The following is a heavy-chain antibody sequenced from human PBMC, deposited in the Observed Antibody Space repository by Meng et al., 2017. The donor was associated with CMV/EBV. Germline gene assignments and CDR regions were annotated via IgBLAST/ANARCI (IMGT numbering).Heavy chain of an antibody. CDR1: GGSISSSSYY. D-gene: IGHD6-13*01. CDR3: ARDGLGYSSSWENYFDY. CDR2: IYYSGST. J-gene: IGHJ4*02. Sequence: SETLSLTCTVSGGSISSSSYYWGWIRQPPGKGLEWIGSIYYSGSTYYNPSLKSRVTISVDTSKNQFSLKLSSMTAADTAVYYCARDGLGYSSSWENYFDYWGQGTLVTVSS. V-gene: IGHV4-39*07.